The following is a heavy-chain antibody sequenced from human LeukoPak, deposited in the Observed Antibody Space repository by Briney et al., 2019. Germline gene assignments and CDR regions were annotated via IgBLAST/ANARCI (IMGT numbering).Heavy chain of an antibody. D-gene: IGHD5-12*01. V-gene: IGHV4-4*07. Sequence: PSETLSLTCTIPGRSISSYHWTWILQPAGKGLEWIGPIYTSGSTNYNPSLKSRVTMSVDTSKKQFSLKLSSVTAADTAVYYCARDLGGYDYYYYFGMDVWGQGTTVTVSS. CDR3: ARDLGGYDYYYYFGMDV. J-gene: IGHJ6*02. CDR1: GRSISSYH. CDR2: IYTSGST.